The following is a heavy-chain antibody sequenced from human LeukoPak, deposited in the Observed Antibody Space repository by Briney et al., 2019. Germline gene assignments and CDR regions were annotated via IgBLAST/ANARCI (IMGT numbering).Heavy chain of an antibody. J-gene: IGHJ4*02. Sequence: SETLSLTCTVSGVSISSYYWSWIRQPPGKGLEWIGYIYYIGSTNYNPSLKSRVTMSVDTSKNQYSLKLSSVTAADTAVYYCARYFNIAAAGTDYLDYWGQGTLVTVSS. CDR2: IYYIGST. CDR3: ARYFNIAAAGTDYLDY. D-gene: IGHD6-13*01. V-gene: IGHV4-59*12. CDR1: GVSISSYY.